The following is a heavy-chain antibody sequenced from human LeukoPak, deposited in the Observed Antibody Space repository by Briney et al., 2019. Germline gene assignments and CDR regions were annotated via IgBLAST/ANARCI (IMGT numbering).Heavy chain of an antibody. CDR3: ARVLTTPRGYYFDY. CDR2: ISSSSSYI. J-gene: IGHJ4*02. D-gene: IGHD4/OR15-4a*01. V-gene: IGHV3-21*01. CDR1: GFTFSSYS. Sequence: GGSLRLSCAASGFTFSSYSMNWVRQAPGKGLEWVSSISSSSSYIYYADSVKGRFTISRGNAKNSLYLQMNSLRAEDTAVYYCARVLTTPRGYYFDYWGQGTLVTVSS.